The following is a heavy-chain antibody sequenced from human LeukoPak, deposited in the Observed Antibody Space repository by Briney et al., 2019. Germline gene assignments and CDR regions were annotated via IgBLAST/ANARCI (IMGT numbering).Heavy chain of an antibody. CDR3: ARVISGYYDSSGYDY. J-gene: IGHJ4*02. D-gene: IGHD3-22*01. V-gene: IGHV3-21*01. CDR2: ISSSSSYI. Sequence: GGSLRLSCAASGFTFSSYSMNWVRQAPGKGLEWVSSISSSSSYIYYAVSVKGRFTISRDNARNSLYLQMNSLRAEDTAVYYCARVISGYYDSSGYDYWGQGTLVTVSS. CDR1: GFTFSSYS.